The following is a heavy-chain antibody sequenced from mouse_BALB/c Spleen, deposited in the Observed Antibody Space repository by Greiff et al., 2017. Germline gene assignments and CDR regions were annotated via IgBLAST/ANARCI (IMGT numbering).Heavy chain of an antibody. CDR2: IYPGGGYT. J-gene: IGHJ3*01. Sequence: VKLMESGAELVRPGTSVKISCKASGYTFTNYWLGWVKQRPGHGLEWIGDIYPGGGYTNYNEKFKGKATLTADTSSSTAYMQLSSLTSEDSAVYFCARLRLWFAYWGQGTLVTVSA. CDR1: GYTFTNYW. D-gene: IGHD2-12*01. V-gene: IGHV1-63*02. CDR3: ARLRLWFAY.